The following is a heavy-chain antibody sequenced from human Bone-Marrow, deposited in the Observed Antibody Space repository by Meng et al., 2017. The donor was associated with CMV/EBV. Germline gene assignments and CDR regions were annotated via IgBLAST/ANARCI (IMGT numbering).Heavy chain of an antibody. Sequence: SETLSLTCAVSGGSFSGYYWSWIRQPPGKGLEWIAEINHSGSTHYNPSLKSRVTISVDTSKNQFSLKLRSVTAADTAVYHCARGPLGYCSSTTFYIMRNYGMDVWGQGTTVTVSS. CDR3: ARGPLGYCSSTTFYIMRNYGMDV. J-gene: IGHJ6*02. V-gene: IGHV4-34*01. D-gene: IGHD2-2*01. CDR1: GGSFSGYY. CDR2: INHSGST.